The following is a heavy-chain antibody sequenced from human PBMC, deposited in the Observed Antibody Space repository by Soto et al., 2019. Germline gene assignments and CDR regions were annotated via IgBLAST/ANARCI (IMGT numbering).Heavy chain of an antibody. J-gene: IGHJ4*02. V-gene: IGHV3-15*01. CDR3: TTAFINDYGDYVGLYY. CDR1: GFTFSNAW. CDR2: IKSKTDGGTT. D-gene: IGHD4-17*01. Sequence: GGSLRLSCAASGFTFSNAWMIWVRQAPGKGLEWVGRIKSKTDGGTTDYAAPVKGRFTISRDDSKNTLYLQMNSLKTEDTAVYYCTTAFINDYGDYVGLYYWGQGTLVTVSS.